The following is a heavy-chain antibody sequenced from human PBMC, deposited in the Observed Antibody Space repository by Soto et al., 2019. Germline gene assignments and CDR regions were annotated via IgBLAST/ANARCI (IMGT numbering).Heavy chain of an antibody. CDR3: AKRNWNDPPYYYYGMDV. CDR2: ISGSGGST. D-gene: IGHD1-20*01. CDR1: GFTFSSYA. Sequence: GGSLRLSCAASGFTFSSYAMSWVRQAPGKGLEWVSAISGSGGSTYYADSVKGRFTISRDNSKNTLYLQMNSLRAEDTAVYYCAKRNWNDPPYYYYGMDVWGQGTTVTVSS. J-gene: IGHJ6*02. V-gene: IGHV3-23*01.